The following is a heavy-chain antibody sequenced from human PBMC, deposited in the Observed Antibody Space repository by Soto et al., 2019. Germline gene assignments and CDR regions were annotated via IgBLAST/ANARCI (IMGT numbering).Heavy chain of an antibody. D-gene: IGHD3-22*01. CDR1: GYSFTSYW. Sequence: GESLKISCKGSGYSFTSYWIGWVRQMPGKGLEWMGTIYPGDSDTRYGPSFQGQVTISADKSISTAYLQWSSLKASDTAMYYCARPYDSTQGGPPRNWYFDLWGRGTLVTVSS. CDR2: IYPGDSDT. CDR3: ARPYDSTQGGPPRNWYFDL. V-gene: IGHV5-51*01. J-gene: IGHJ2*01.